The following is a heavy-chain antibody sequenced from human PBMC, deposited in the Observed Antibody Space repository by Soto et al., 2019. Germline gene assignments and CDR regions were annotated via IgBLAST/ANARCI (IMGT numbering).Heavy chain of an antibody. J-gene: IGHJ4*02. Sequence: EVKVLESGGGLVQPGGSLRLSCATSGFTFSLYPMNWVRQAPGKGLEWVSGISAGGDSTYYADAVKGRFTIFRDNSKNSVYLQMNSLRVEDTAVYYCARRVGGQGTLVTVSS. CDR2: ISAGGDST. V-gene: IGHV3-23*01. CDR1: GFTFSLYP. CDR3: ARRV.